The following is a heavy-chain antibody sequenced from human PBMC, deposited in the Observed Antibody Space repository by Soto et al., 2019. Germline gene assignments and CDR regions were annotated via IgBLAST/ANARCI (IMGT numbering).Heavy chain of an antibody. V-gene: IGHV3-33*01. CDR3: ARGSPNSSGWLFDY. Sequence: GGSLRLSCAASGFTFSSYGMHWVRQAPGKGLEWVAVIWYDGSNKYDADSVKGRFTISRDNSKSTLYLQMNSLRAEDTTVYYCARGSPNSSGWLFDYWGQGTLVTVSS. CDR2: IWYDGSNK. J-gene: IGHJ4*02. D-gene: IGHD6-19*01. CDR1: GFTFSSYG.